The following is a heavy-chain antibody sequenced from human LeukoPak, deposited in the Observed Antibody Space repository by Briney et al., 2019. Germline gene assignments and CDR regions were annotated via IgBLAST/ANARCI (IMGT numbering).Heavy chain of an antibody. CDR2: ISYDGSNK. Sequence: GGSLRLSCAAPGFTFSSYGMHWVRQAPGKGLEWVAVISYDGSNKYYADSVKGRFTISRDNSKNTLYLQMNSLRAEDTAVYYCATQPDYYDSSGRQIDYWGQGTLVTVSS. CDR1: GFTFSSYG. J-gene: IGHJ4*02. V-gene: IGHV3-30*03. D-gene: IGHD3-22*01. CDR3: ATQPDYYDSSGRQIDY.